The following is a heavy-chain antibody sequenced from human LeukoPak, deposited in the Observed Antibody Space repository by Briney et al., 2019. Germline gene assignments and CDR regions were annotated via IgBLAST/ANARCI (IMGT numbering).Heavy chain of an antibody. J-gene: IGHJ4*02. D-gene: IGHD3-10*01. V-gene: IGHV3-9*01. CDR2: ISWNSDRI. Sequence: GRSLRLSCVASGFTFHDYAMHWVRQAPGKGLKWVSSISWNSDRIAYADSVKGRLIISKDNAKNSLYLQMNSLSSEDTAFYYCARGASVREIDFWGQGTLVTVSS. CDR3: ARGASVREIDF. CDR1: GFTFHDYA.